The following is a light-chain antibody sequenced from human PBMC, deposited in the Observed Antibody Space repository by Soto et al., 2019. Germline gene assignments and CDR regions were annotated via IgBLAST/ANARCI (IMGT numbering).Light chain of an antibody. CDR2: DAS. CDR1: QSISSW. V-gene: IGKV1-5*01. CDR3: QQSYSSPPT. Sequence: DIQMTPSHSSLPASVGDRVTITCRASQSISSWLAWYQQKPGKAPKLLIYDASSLESGAPSRSSGSGSGTEFTLTISSLQPDDVATYYCQQSYSSPPTFGQGTKVDIK. J-gene: IGKJ1*01.